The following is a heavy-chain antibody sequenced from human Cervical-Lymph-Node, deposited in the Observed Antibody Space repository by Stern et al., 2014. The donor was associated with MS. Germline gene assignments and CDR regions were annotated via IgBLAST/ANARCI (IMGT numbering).Heavy chain of an antibody. Sequence: VQLVESGAEVQKPGASVKISCKAPGYKFTNYYIHWMRQAPGQGPEWMGMINPSGDSTTYAQKFQGRVTMTRDTSTSTVYMELSRLRSEDAAVYYCASGRLGYWGQGTQVTVSS. CDR3: ASGRLGY. CDR1: GYKFTNYY. V-gene: IGHV1-46*01. J-gene: IGHJ4*02. CDR2: INPSGDST.